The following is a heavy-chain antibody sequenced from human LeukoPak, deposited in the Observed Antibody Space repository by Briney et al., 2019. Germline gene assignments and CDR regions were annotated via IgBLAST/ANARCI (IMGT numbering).Heavy chain of an antibody. CDR2: IYYSGST. D-gene: IGHD1-14*01. V-gene: IGHV4-39*01. J-gene: IGHJ2*01. CDR3: ARHARNLEVYWCFDL. CDR1: GGSISSSSYY. Sequence: SETLSLTCTVSGGSISSSSYYWGWIRQPPGKGLEWIGSIYYSGSTYYNPSLKSRVTISVDTSENQFSLKLSSVTAADTAVYYCARHARNLEVYWCFDLWGRGTLVTVSS.